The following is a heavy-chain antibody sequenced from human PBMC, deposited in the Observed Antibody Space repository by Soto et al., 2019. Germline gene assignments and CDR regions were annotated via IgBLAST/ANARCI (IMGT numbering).Heavy chain of an antibody. CDR2: IWYDGSNK. CDR3: AGDRLAAAGG. CDR1: GFTFSSYG. D-gene: IGHD6-13*01. V-gene: IGHV3-33*01. Sequence: QVQLVESGGGVVQPGRSLRLSCAASGFTFSSYGMHWVRQAPGKGLECVAVIWYDGSNKYYADSVKGRFTISRDNSKNTLELQMNSMRAEDTAVYYGAGDRLAAAGGWGQGTLVTVSS. J-gene: IGHJ4*02.